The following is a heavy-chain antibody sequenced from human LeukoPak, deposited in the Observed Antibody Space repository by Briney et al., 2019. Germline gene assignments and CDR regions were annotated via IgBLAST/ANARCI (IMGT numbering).Heavy chain of an antibody. CDR3: ARASGGVSGYDLYYLDY. CDR2: ISGGSGSSRYI. J-gene: IGHJ4*02. CDR1: GFTFSNFA. V-gene: IGHV3-21*01. Sequence: GGSLRLSCAASGFTFSNFAMNWVRQVPGKGLEWVSCISGGSGSSRYIYYADSVKGRFAISRDNAKNSLYLQMSSLRAEDAAVYYCARASGGVSGYDLYYLDYWGQGTLVTVSS. D-gene: IGHD5-12*01.